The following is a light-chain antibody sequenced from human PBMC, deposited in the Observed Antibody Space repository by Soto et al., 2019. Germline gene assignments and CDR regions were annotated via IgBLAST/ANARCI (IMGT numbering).Light chain of an antibody. Sequence: QSALTQPASVSGSPGQSIAISCAGTSSDIDTYNHVSWYQQHPGKAPQLIIYEDINRPSGLSSRFSGSKSGNTASLTISGLQAEDEADYFCCSYTTSSTLVCGTGTKVTVL. CDR3: CSYTTSSTLV. V-gene: IGLV2-14*01. CDR1: SSDIDTYNH. CDR2: EDI. J-gene: IGLJ1*01.